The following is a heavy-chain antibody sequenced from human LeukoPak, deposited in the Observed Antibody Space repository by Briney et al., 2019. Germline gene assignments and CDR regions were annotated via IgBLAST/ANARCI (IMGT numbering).Heavy chain of an antibody. J-gene: IGHJ1*01. CDR1: GGSISSSSYY. Sequence: PSETLSLTCTVSGGSISSSSYYWGWIRQPPGEGLEWIGSIYYSGSTYYNPSLKSRVTISVDTSKNQFSLKLSSVTAADTAVYYCAREGGYSYGYAVEYFQHWGQGTLVTVSS. CDR2: IYYSGST. CDR3: AREGGYSYGYAVEYFQH. V-gene: IGHV4-39*07. D-gene: IGHD5-18*01.